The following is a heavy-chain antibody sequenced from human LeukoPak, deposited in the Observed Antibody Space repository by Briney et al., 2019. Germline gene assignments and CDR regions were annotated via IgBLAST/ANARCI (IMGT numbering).Heavy chain of an antibody. CDR1: GGSITNNY. D-gene: IGHD6-13*01. J-gene: IGHJ4*02. Sequence: PSETLSLTCTVSGGSITNNYWAWIRQPPGKGLEWIGYTHDSGNSNYNPSLRSRVTISTDTSKNQFSLKLTSVTAADTAVYYCARDRSAAPADYWGQGTLVTVSS. CDR3: ARDRSAAPADY. CDR2: THDSGNS. V-gene: IGHV4-59*13.